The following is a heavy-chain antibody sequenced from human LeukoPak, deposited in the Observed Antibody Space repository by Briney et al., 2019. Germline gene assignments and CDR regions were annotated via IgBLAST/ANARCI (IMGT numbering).Heavy chain of an antibody. CDR1: GYIFTNYY. Sequence: ASVKVSCKASGYIFTNYYMHWVRQAPGQGLEWMGIINPSGGSTSYAQKFQGRVTMTRDTSTSTVYMELSSPRSEDTAVYYCARGGAAAGTGDYWGQGTLVTVSS. J-gene: IGHJ4*02. V-gene: IGHV1-46*01. CDR3: ARGGAAAGTGDY. CDR2: INPSGGST. D-gene: IGHD6-13*01.